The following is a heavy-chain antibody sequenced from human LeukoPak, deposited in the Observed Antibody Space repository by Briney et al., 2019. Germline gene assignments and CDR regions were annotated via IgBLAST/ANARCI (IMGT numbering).Heavy chain of an antibody. CDR2: IYTSGST. CDR1: GGSISSYY. Sequence: SETLSLTCTVSGGSISSYYWSWIRQPAGKGLEWIGRIYTSGSTNYNPSLKSRVTMSVDTSKNQFSLKLSSVTAADTAVYYCARVVHGGYSSSWSTGEAYYFDYWGQGTLVTVSS. V-gene: IGHV4-4*07. J-gene: IGHJ4*02. D-gene: IGHD6-13*01. CDR3: ARVVHGGYSSSWSTGEAYYFDY.